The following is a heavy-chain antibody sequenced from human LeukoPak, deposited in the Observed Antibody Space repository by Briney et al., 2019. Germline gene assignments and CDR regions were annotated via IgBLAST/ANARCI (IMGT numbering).Heavy chain of an antibody. V-gene: IGHV3-23*01. D-gene: IGHD3-10*01. CDR1: GFTFSSYA. J-gene: IGHJ4*02. Sequence: GGSLRLSCAASGFTFSSYAMSWVRQAPGKGLEWVSAISGSGGSTYYADSVKGRFTISRDNSKNTLYLQMNSLRAEDTAVYYCAKRFAHYGSGSYFLDYWGQGTLVTVSS. CDR2: ISGSGGST. CDR3: AKRFAHYGSGSYFLDY.